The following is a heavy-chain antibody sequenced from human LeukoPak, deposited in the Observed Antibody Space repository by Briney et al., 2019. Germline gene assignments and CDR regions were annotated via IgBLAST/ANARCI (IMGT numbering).Heavy chain of an antibody. CDR2: MNPNSGNT. CDR1: GYTFTSYD. J-gene: IGHJ6*03. CDR3: ARDGVGATGAAWYYYYMDV. D-gene: IGHD1-26*01. Sequence: GASVKVSSKASGYTFTSYDINWVRQATGQGLEWMGWMNPNSGNTGYAQKFQGRVTMTRNTSISTAYMELSSLRSEDTAVYYCARDGVGATGAAWYYYYMDVWGKGTTVTISS. V-gene: IGHV1-8*01.